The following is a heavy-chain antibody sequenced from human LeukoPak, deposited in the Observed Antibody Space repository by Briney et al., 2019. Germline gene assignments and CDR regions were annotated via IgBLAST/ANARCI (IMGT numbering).Heavy chain of an antibody. Sequence: GRSLRLSCAASGFTFSSYAMHWVRQAPGKGLEWVAVISYDGSNKYYADSVKGRFTISRDNSKNTLYLQMNSLRAEDTALYYCARGSYFDYWGQGTLVTVSS. V-gene: IGHV3-30*04. CDR3: ARGSYFDY. CDR1: GFTFSSYA. J-gene: IGHJ4*02. D-gene: IGHD3-10*01. CDR2: ISYDGSNK.